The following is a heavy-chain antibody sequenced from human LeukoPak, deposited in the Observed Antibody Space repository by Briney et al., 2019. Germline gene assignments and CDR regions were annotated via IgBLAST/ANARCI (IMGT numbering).Heavy chain of an antibody. CDR3: AKAIAVSGTSPPADY. D-gene: IGHD6-19*01. CDR1: GFTFSSYG. V-gene: IGHV3-33*06. Sequence: GRSLRLSCAASGFTFSSYGMHWVRQAPGKGLEWVAVIWYDGSNKYYADSVKGRFTISRDNSKNTLYLQMNSLRAEDTAVYYCAKAIAVSGTSPPADYWGQGTLVTVSS. CDR2: IWYDGSNK. J-gene: IGHJ4*02.